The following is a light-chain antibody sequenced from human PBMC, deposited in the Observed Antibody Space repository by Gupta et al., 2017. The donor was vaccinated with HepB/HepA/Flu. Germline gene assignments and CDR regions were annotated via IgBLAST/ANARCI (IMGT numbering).Light chain of an antibody. J-gene: IGLJ2*01. CDR3: LLYYNGARV. V-gene: IGLV7-46*01. CDR1: TGAVTSGHY. Sequence: QAVVTQEPSLTVSPGGTATLTCGSNTGAVTSGHYPYWIQQKPGQAPRTLIYDTTNKHAWTPARFSGSLLGGKAALTLSGAQTEDEAEYYCLLYYNGARVFGGGTSLAVL. CDR2: DTT.